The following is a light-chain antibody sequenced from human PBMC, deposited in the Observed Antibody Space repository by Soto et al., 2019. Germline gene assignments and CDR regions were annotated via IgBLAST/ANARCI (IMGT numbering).Light chain of an antibody. CDR3: QEYNSYTWT. CDR1: QSIRNW. CDR2: DAS. V-gene: IGKV1-5*01. Sequence: DIQMSQSPSTLSASVGDRVTITCRASQSIRNWLAWYQQKPGKVPKLLIYDASSLASGVPSRFSGIGSGTEFTLTISSLQPDDFASFYCQEYNSYTWTFGQGTKVDIK. J-gene: IGKJ1*01.